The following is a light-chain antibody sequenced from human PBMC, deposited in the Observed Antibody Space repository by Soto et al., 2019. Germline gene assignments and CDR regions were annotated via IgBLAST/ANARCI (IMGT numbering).Light chain of an antibody. V-gene: IGKV3-20*01. CDR2: GAS. Sequence: EIVLTQSPETLSLSPGDRATLSCRASKSLTTNYLAWYQHKPGQAPRLLIYGASSRATGIPDRFSGSGSGTAFTLTISRLEPEDFALYYCHHYGLSAMVTFGPGTKVEIK. CDR3: HHYGLSAMVT. CDR1: KSLTTNY. J-gene: IGKJ3*01.